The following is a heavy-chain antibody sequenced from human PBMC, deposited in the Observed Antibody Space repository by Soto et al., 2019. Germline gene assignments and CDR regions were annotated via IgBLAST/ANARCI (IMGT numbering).Heavy chain of an antibody. Sequence: PGGSLRHSCAPSGFTFRTYGMHWVRQAPGKGLEWLAVISNTGINKYYADSVKGRFTISRDNSRDTLFLQMNSLRGEDTAIYYCAKVIRADIPAPNFYSYAGMDVWGQGTTVTV. V-gene: IGHV3-30*18. CDR2: ISNTGINK. J-gene: IGHJ6*02. CDR1: GFTFRTYG. CDR3: AKVIRADIPAPNFYSYAGMDV. D-gene: IGHD3-9*01.